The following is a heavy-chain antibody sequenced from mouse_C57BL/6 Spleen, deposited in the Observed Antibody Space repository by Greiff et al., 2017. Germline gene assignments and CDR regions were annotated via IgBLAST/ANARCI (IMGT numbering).Heavy chain of an antibody. CDR3: ERCGTAQARMDY. CDR2: INPSSGYT. V-gene: IGHV1-4*01. J-gene: IGHJ4*01. D-gene: IGHD3-2*02. Sequence: VQLQESGAELARPGASVKMSCKASGYTFTSYTMHWVKQRPGQGLEWIGYINPSSGYTKYNQKFKDKATLTADKSSNPAYMQLSSLTSEDSAVYYCERCGTAQARMDYWGQGTSVTVSS. CDR1: GYTFTSYT.